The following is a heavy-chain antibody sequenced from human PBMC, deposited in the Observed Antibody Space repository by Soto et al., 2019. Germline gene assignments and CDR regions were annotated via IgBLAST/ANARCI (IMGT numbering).Heavy chain of an antibody. Sequence: EVQLVESGGGLVQPGGSLRLSCAASGFTFSSYSMNWVRQAPGKGLEWVSYISSSSSTIYYADSVKGRFTISRDNAKNSLYLQMNSLRAEDTAVYYCARAAYYYSSGSSPTTDYWGQGTLVTVSS. V-gene: IGHV3-48*01. CDR1: GFTFSSYS. CDR2: ISSSSSTI. J-gene: IGHJ4*02. D-gene: IGHD3-10*01. CDR3: ARAAYYYSSGSSPTTDY.